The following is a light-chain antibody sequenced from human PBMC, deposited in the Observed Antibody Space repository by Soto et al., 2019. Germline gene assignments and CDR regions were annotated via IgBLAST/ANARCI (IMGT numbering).Light chain of an antibody. CDR2: DVT. Sequence: QSVLTQPRSVSGSPGQSVTISCTGTSSDVGGYNYVSWYQQHPGKAPKLMVYDVTKRPSGVPDRFSGSKSGNTASLTISGLQAEDEADYYCCSYAGSYTLFYVFGTGTTVTVL. J-gene: IGLJ1*01. V-gene: IGLV2-11*01. CDR1: SSDVGGYNY. CDR3: CSYAGSYTLFYV.